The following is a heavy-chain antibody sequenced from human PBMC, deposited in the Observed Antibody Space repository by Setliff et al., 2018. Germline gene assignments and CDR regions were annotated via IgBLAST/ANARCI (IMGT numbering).Heavy chain of an antibody. CDR3: ARINFYVSSGYYYAPDF. D-gene: IGHD3-22*01. Sequence: ASVKVSCKASDYILTSYGLSWVRQAPGQGLEWMGWIGTYNGHTNYAQRFQGRVTMTTDTSTRTAYMELRTLRSDDAAVYYCARINFYVSSGYYYAPDFWGQGTLVTVSS. CDR1: DYILTSYG. CDR2: IGTYNGHT. V-gene: IGHV1-18*01. J-gene: IGHJ4*02.